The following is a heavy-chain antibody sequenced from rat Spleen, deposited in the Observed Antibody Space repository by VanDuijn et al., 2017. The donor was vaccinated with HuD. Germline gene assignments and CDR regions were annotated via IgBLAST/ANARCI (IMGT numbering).Heavy chain of an antibody. CDR1: GFTFSDYN. Sequence: EVQLVESDGGLVQPGRSLKLSCAASGFTFSDYNMAWVRQAPKKGLEWVATISYDGSSTYYRDSVKGRFTISRDNAKSTLYLQMDSLRSEDTATYYCARLYDGTYYLFAYWGQGTLVTVSS. V-gene: IGHV5-7*01. J-gene: IGHJ3*01. CDR3: ARLYDGTYYLFAY. CDR2: ISYDGSST. D-gene: IGHD1-12*02.